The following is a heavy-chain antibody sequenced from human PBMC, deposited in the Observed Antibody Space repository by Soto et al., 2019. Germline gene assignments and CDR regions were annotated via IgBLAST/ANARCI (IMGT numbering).Heavy chain of an antibody. Sequence: GGSLRLSCAASGFTFSSYSMNWVRQAPGKGLEWVSYISSSSSTIYYADSVKGRFTISRDNAKNSLYLQMNSLRAEDTAVYYCLISNYYGSPGDFDYWGQGTLVPVSS. CDR1: GFTFSSYS. V-gene: IGHV3-48*01. CDR3: LISNYYGSPGDFDY. D-gene: IGHD3-10*01. CDR2: ISSSSSTI. J-gene: IGHJ4*02.